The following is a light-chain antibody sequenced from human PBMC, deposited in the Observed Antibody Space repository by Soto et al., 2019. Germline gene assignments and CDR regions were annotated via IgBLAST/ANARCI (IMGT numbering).Light chain of an antibody. CDR2: GAS. CDR1: ESVSRSY. J-gene: IGKJ1*01. Sequence: EIVLTQYPGTLSLSPGDIATLSCRSIESVSRSYLGWYQQKPGQAPRLLMYGASIRAAGVPDRFSGSGSGTEFTLTISRLEHEDFTVYYCHYYATFGQGTKVDIK. CDR3: HYYAT. V-gene: IGKV3-20*01.